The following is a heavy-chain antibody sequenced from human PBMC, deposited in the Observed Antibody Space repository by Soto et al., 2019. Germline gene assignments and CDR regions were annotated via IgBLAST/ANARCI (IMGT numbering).Heavy chain of an antibody. D-gene: IGHD2-2*01. CDR2: IIPILGIA. CDR1: GGTFSSYT. V-gene: IGHV1-69*04. Sequence: VKKPGSSVKVSCKASGGTFSSYTISWVRQAPGQGLEWMGRIIPILGIANYAQKFQGRVTITADKSTSTAYMELSSLRSEDTAVYYCARDCSSTSCYAYPWGQGTLVTVSS. J-gene: IGHJ5*02. CDR3: ARDCSSTSCYAYP.